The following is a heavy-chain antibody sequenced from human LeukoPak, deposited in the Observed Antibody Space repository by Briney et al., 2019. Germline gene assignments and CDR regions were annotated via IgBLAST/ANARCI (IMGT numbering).Heavy chain of an antibody. CDR2: IKQDGSEK. CDR3: ARGDWEPSDY. Sequence: GGSLRLSCAASGFTFSSYWMTWVRQAPGKGLEWVANIKQDGSEKNYVDSVKGRFTISRDNAKNSLFLQMNSLRADDTAVYYCARGDWEPSDYWGQGALVTVSS. CDR1: GFTFSSYW. J-gene: IGHJ4*02. V-gene: IGHV3-7*04. D-gene: IGHD1-14*01.